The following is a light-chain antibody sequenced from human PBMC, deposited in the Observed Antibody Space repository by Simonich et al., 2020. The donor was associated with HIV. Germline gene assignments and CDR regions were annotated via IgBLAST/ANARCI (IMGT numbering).Light chain of an antibody. CDR1: QSILSSNNKNS. J-gene: IGKJ4*01. V-gene: IGKV4-1*01. CDR2: WAS. CDR3: QQYYSIPLT. Sequence: DIVMTQSPDSLAVSLGERATVNCTSRQSILSSNNKNSLVWYQQKPGQPPKLLIYWASTREFGVPDRFSGSRSGTDFTLTISSLQAEDVAVYYCQQYYSIPLTFGGGTKVEIK.